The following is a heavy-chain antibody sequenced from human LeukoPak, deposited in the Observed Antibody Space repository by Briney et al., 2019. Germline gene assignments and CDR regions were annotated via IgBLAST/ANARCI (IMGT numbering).Heavy chain of an antibody. CDR3: ARSGQQGAFDI. CDR2: IYSDNT. D-gene: IGHD6-13*01. V-gene: IGHV3-53*01. Sequence: GGSLRLSCTVSGFTVSSNSMSWVRQAPGKGLEWVSFIYSDNTHYSDPVKGRFTISRDNSKNTLYLQMNSLRAEDTAVYYCARSGQQGAFDIWGQGTMVTVSS. J-gene: IGHJ3*02. CDR1: GFTVSSNS.